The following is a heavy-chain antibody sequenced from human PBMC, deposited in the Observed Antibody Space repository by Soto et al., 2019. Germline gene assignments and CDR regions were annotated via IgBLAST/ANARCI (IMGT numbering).Heavy chain of an antibody. V-gene: IGHV3-30*03. J-gene: IGHJ4*02. D-gene: IGHD5-18*01. CDR3: AATWDGYSYGDGVYYFDY. Sequence: QVQLVESGGGVFQPGRSLRLSCAASGFTFSSYGMHLVRQAPGKGLEWVAVISYDGSNKYYADSVKGRFTISRDNSKNTLYLQMNSLRAEDTAVYYCAATWDGYSYGDGVYYFDYWGQGTLVTVSS. CDR1: GFTFSSYG. CDR2: ISYDGSNK.